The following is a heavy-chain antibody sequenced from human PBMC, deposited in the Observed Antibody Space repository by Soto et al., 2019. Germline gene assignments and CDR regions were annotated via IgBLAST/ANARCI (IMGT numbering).Heavy chain of an antibody. CDR3: TRGPRPISTGTGDY. D-gene: IGHD3-10*01. Sequence: PGGSLRLSCAASGFIFKMYWMHWVRQSPGKGLGWISRIYNDGTYSDYADSVRGRFTISRDNVNDTLYLQMNNLRAEDSGLYYCTRGPRPISTGTGDYWGQGTQVTVSS. CDR2: IYNDGTYS. J-gene: IGHJ4*02. CDR1: GFIFKMYW. V-gene: IGHV3-74*01.